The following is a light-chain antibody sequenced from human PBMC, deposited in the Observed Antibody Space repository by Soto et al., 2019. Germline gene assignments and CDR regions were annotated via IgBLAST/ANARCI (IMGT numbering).Light chain of an antibody. V-gene: IGLV2-11*01. Sequence: QSVLTQPRSVSGSPGQSVTISCTGTSSDIGGYNFVSWYQQHPGKAPKVMIYDVGKRPSGVPDRFSGSKSSNTASLTISGLQADDEGDYYCCSYAGSYTLVFGGGTKLTVL. J-gene: IGLJ2*01. CDR2: DVG. CDR1: SSDIGGYNF. CDR3: CSYAGSYTLV.